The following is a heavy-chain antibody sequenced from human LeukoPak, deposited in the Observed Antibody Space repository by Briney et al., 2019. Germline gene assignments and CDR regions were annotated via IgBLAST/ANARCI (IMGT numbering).Heavy chain of an antibody. V-gene: IGHV3-66*01. J-gene: IGHJ4*02. D-gene: IGHD6-19*01. CDR2: IYSGGNT. CDR1: GFTLSSNY. CDR3: ARSSTGYSSGWYGDY. Sequence: GGPLRLFCAVSGFTLSSNYMSWLRQALGKGLAWVSVIYSGGNTYYADSVKGRFTISRDNSKNTLYLQMNSLRAEDTAVYYCARSSTGYSSGWYGDYWGQGTLVTVSS.